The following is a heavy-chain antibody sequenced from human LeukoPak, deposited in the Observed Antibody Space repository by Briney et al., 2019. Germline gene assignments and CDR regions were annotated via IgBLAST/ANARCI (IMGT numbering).Heavy chain of an antibody. Sequence: GSSVKVSCKASGGTFSSYAISWVRQAPGQGLEWMGGIIPIFGTANYAQKFQGRVTITADESTSTAYMELSSLRSEDTAVYCCARGQYGDYRDWFDPWGQGTLVTVSS. V-gene: IGHV1-69*01. CDR2: IIPIFGTA. CDR3: ARGQYGDYRDWFDP. J-gene: IGHJ5*02. D-gene: IGHD4-17*01. CDR1: GGTFSSYA.